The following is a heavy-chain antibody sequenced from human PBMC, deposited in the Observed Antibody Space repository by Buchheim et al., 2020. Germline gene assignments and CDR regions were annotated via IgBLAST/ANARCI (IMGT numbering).Heavy chain of an antibody. CDR1: GGSISSYY. Sequence: QVQLQESGPGLMKPSETLSLTCTVSGGSISSYYWSWIRQPPGKGLEWIGYIYYSGSTNYNPSLKSRVTISVDTSKNQFSLKLSSVTAADTAVYYCARHSSSWYSENWFDPWGQGTL. CDR2: IYYSGST. V-gene: IGHV4-59*01. J-gene: IGHJ5*02. CDR3: ARHSSSWYSENWFDP. D-gene: IGHD6-13*01.